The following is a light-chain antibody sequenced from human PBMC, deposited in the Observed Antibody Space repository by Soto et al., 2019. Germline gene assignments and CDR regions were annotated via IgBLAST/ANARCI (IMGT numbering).Light chain of an antibody. J-gene: IGKJ2*01. CDR1: QSISSS. Sequence: DVQMTQSPSSLSASVGDRVTITCRASQSISSSLNWYQQKPGKAPKLLIYAVSNLQTGVPSRFSGSGSGTDFALTISSLQPEDFATYYCQQSYITPPTFGQGTKLEIK. CDR3: QQSYITPPT. CDR2: AVS. V-gene: IGKV1-39*01.